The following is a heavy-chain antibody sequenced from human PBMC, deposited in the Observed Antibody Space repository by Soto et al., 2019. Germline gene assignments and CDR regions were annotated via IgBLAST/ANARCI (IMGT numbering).Heavy chain of an antibody. D-gene: IGHD3-3*01. CDR2: INHSVST. J-gene: IGHJ6*02. V-gene: IGHV4-34*01. CDR3: ARAAYYDFWSGYYTRSDYHYYGMDV. Sequence: SETLSLTCAVYGGSFSGYYWSWIRQPPGKGLEWIGEINHSVSTNYNPSLKSRVTISVDTSKNQFSLKLSSVTAADTAVYYCARAAYYDFWSGYYTRSDYHYYGMDVWGQGTSVTVSS. CDR1: GGSFSGYY.